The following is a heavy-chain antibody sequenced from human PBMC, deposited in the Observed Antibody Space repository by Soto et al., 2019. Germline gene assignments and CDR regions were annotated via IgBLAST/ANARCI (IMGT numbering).Heavy chain of an antibody. J-gene: IGHJ2*01. CDR1: GGSVRSSSYY. D-gene: IGHD3-3*02. V-gene: IGHV4-31*03. CDR3: AREMRNKSADSHFWYFDL. CDR2: IYFSGST. Sequence: SLALTCTVCGGSVRSSSYYWSWIRHHPGRGLEWIGFIYFSGSTFYHPSLKSRVTISIDPSRNQFSLKLTSVTAADTAVYYCAREMRNKSADSHFWYFDLWGRGTQVTVSS.